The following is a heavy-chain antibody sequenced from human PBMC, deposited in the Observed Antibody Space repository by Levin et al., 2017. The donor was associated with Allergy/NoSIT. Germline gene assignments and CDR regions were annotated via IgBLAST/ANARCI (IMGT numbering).Heavy chain of an antibody. Sequence: SLKISCAASGFTFDDYAMHWVRQAPGKGLEWVSGISWNSGSIGYADSVKGRFTISRDNAKNYLYLQMNSLRAEDTALYYCAKENMVRGFHQPGAAFDIWGQGTMVTVSS. D-gene: IGHD3-10*01. V-gene: IGHV3-9*01. CDR2: ISWNSGSI. J-gene: IGHJ3*02. CDR1: GFTFDDYA. CDR3: AKENMVRGFHQPGAAFDI.